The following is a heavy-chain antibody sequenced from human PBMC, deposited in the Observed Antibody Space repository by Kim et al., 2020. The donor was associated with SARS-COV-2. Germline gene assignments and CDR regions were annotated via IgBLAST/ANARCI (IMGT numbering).Heavy chain of an antibody. Sequence: GGSLRLSCVGSGFNFGNYAMYWVRQAPGKGLEWVAGISWNSYTLGYAASVKGRFSVSRDDAKKSLYLEINNLRPEDTALYYCARDCGRLLEYWESDYWG. J-gene: IGHJ4*01. V-gene: IGHV3-9*01. CDR2: ISWNSYTL. D-gene: IGHD3-3*01. CDR1: GFNFGNYA. CDR3: ARDCGRLLEYWESDY.